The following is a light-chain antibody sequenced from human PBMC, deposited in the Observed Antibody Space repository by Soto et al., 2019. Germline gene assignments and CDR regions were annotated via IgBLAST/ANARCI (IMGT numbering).Light chain of an antibody. J-gene: IGKJ1*01. Sequence: AIQMTQSPSSLSASVGDRVTITCRASQGIRNDLGWYQQKPGKAPKLLIYAASSIHSGVPSRFSGSGSGTDFTLTISSLQPEDFATYYCLQDYNSPRTFGQGTKVEIK. CDR1: QGIRND. CDR2: AAS. V-gene: IGKV1-6*01. CDR3: LQDYNSPRT.